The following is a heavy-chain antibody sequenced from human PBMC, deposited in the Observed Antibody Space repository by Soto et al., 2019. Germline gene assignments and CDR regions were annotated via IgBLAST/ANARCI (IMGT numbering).Heavy chain of an antibody. CDR1: GFTFSNYW. D-gene: IGHD2-21*01. CDR2: MNEDESNT. Sequence: EVQLVESGGGLVQPGGSLRLSCATSGFTFSNYWMHWVRQAPGKGPVWVSRMNEDESNTSYADSVKGRFTISRDNAKNTLYLQMNSLRAEDTAVYYCARGLFVDYWGQGTRVTVSS. V-gene: IGHV3-74*01. J-gene: IGHJ4*02. CDR3: ARGLFVDY.